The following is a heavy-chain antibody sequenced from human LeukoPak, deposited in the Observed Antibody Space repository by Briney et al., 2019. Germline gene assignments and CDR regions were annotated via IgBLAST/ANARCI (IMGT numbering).Heavy chain of an antibody. CDR3: ARVGRYYDSSGRPRYNWFDP. CDR1: GGSISSGTYC. D-gene: IGHD3-22*01. J-gene: IGHJ5*02. V-gene: IGHV4-39*01. Sequence: SETLSLTCTVSGGSISSGTYCWGWVRQPPGKGLEWIGSIYESMITNYNPSLKSRVAISVDTSKNQFSLKLTSVTAADTAVYYCARVGRYYDSSGRPRYNWFDPWGQGTLVTVSS. CDR2: IYESMIT.